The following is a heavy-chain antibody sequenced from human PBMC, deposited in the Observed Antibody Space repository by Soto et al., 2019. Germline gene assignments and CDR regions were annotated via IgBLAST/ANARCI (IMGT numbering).Heavy chain of an antibody. V-gene: IGHV3-23*01. D-gene: IGHD3-22*01. Sequence: EVRLLESGGGLVQPGGSLRLSCAASGFTFSNYAMSWVRQAPGKGLEWVSCISGSGGSTYYADSVKGRFTISRDNSKNTLYLQMNSLRVEDTAVYFCAKVYYDTTGYYSLDYWGQGTLVTVSS. J-gene: IGHJ4*02. CDR1: GFTFSNYA. CDR2: ISGSGGST. CDR3: AKVYYDTTGYYSLDY.